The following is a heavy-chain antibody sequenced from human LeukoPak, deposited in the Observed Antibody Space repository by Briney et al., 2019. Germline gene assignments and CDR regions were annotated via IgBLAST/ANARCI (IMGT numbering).Heavy chain of an antibody. Sequence: SETLSLTCAVYGGSFSGYYWSWLRQPPGKGLEWIGEINHSGSTNYNPSLKSRVTISVDTSKNQFSQKLSSVTAADTAVYYCARGTKGIAAASRALDYWGQGTLVTVSS. V-gene: IGHV4-34*01. J-gene: IGHJ4*02. CDR1: GGSFSGYY. D-gene: IGHD6-13*01. CDR3: ARGTKGIAAASRALDY. CDR2: INHSGST.